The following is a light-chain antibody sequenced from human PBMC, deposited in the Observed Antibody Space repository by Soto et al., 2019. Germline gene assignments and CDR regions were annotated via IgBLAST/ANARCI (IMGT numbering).Light chain of an antibody. V-gene: IGKV3-20*01. CDR2: GAS. CDR3: PQYHWATDN. Sequence: EIVLTQSPGTLSLSPGERATLSCRASQIVGGDTLAWFQQRPGQAPRLVIYGASNRAAGIPDRFSGSGSGTDFTHTISRLEPEDFATSSCPQYHWATDNFGQGTRLEMK. J-gene: IGKJ5*01. CDR1: QIVGGDT.